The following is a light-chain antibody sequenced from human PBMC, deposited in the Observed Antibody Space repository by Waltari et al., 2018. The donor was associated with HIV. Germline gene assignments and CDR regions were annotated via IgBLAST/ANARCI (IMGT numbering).Light chain of an antibody. J-gene: IGKJ2*01. V-gene: IGKV4-1*01. CDR2: WAS. CDR3: QQHYTTPYT. Sequence: LALSLGERATINCKSNQSVLYSSNNKNFLAWYQQKSGQRPKLLVYWASTRESGVPDRFSGSGSGTDFTLTISSLQAEDVAVYFCQQHYTTPYTFGQGTKLEIK. CDR1: QSVLYSSNNKNF.